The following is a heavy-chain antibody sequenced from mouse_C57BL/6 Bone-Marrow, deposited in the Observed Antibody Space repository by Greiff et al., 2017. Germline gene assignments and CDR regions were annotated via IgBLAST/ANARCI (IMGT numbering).Heavy chain of an antibody. CDR2: IYPGDGDT. Sequence: QVQLQESGAELVKPGASVKISCKASGYAFSSYWMNWVKQRPGKGLEWIGQIYPGDGDTNYNGKFKGKATLTADKSSSTAYMQLSSLTSEDSAVYFGARSRAQALMDYWGQGTSVTVSS. V-gene: IGHV1-80*01. D-gene: IGHD3-2*02. J-gene: IGHJ4*01. CDR1: GYAFSSYW. CDR3: ARSRAQALMDY.